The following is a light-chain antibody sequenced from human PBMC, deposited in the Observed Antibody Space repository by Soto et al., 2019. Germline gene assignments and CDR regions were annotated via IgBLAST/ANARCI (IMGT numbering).Light chain of an antibody. CDR2: DNY. Sequence: QSVLTQPPSVSAAPGQKVTISCSGSTSNIGNNYVSWYQQLPGTAPKLLIYDNYKRPSGIPDRFSGSKSGASATLAISGLQTGDEADYYCGSWDTSLGAGRVFGGGTKLTVL. CDR3: GSWDTSLGAGRV. CDR1: TSNIGNNY. J-gene: IGLJ3*02. V-gene: IGLV1-51*01.